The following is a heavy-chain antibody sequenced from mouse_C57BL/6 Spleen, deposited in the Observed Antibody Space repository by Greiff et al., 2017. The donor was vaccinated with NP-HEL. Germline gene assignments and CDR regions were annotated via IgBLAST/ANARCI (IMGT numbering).Heavy chain of an antibody. CDR2: IYPGDGDT. CDR3: ARDYPDV. Sequence: QVQLQQSGPELVKPGASVKISCKASGYAFSSSWMNWVKQRPGKGLEWIGRIYPGDGDTNYNGTFKGKATLTADKSSSTAYMQLSSLTSEDAAVYFCARDYPDVWGTGTTVTVSS. CDR1: GYAFSSSW. V-gene: IGHV1-82*01. D-gene: IGHD2-4*01. J-gene: IGHJ1*03.